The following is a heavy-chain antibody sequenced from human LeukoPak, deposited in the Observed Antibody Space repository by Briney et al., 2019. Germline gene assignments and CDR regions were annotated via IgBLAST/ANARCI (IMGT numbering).Heavy chain of an antibody. D-gene: IGHD3-22*01. CDR3: VKGDPLDSGYSLSGDKYDM. V-gene: IGHV3-23*01. Sequence: PGESLRLSCAGSGFTFSICAMNWVRQAPGKRLEWVSVINPTGTRKSYADSVKGRFTISRDNSNNTLYLQMNGLRAEDTAVYYRVKGDPLDSGYSLSGDKYDMWGQGTMVIVSS. CDR2: INPTGTRK. J-gene: IGHJ3*02. CDR1: GFTFSICA.